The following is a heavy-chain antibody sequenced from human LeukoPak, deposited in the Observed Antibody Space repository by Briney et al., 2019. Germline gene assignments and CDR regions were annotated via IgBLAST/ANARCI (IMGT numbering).Heavy chain of an antibody. Sequence: GGSLRLSCAASGFTFSNYGMNWVRQAPGKGLELVSYISSSSDAIYYADSVKGRFTITRDNAKNSLYLEMNSLRDEDTAVYYCARAMRSGYDYWGQGTLVTVSS. CDR3: ARAMRSGYDY. J-gene: IGHJ4*02. CDR1: GFTFSNYG. CDR2: ISSSSDAI. D-gene: IGHD5-12*01. V-gene: IGHV3-48*02.